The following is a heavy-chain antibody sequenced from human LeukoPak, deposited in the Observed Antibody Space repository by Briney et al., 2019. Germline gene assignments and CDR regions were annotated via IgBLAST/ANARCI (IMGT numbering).Heavy chain of an antibody. CDR1: GGSMSSYY. Sequence: SETLSLTCTVSGGSMSSYYWSWIRQPPGKGLEWIGYIYYSGSTNYNPSLRSRVTISVDTSKNQFSLKLSSVTAADTAVYYCARWCSGGSCNNWFDPWGQGTLVTVSS. D-gene: IGHD2-15*01. CDR3: ARWCSGGSCNNWFDP. V-gene: IGHV4-59*01. CDR2: IYYSGST. J-gene: IGHJ5*02.